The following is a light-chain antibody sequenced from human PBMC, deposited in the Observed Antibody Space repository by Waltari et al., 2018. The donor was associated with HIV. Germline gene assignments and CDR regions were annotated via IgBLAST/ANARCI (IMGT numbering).Light chain of an antibody. J-gene: IGKJ4*01. CDR1: QTISNNY. V-gene: IGKV3-20*01. Sequence: EIVLTQSPGTLSLSPGERVTLSCRASQTISNNYLAWFQKKPGQAPRLLIYGPSSRATGIPDRFRGSGSGTDFTLTISRLEPEDFAVYYCQQYDVLVTFGGGTKVENK. CDR2: GPS. CDR3: QQYDVLVT.